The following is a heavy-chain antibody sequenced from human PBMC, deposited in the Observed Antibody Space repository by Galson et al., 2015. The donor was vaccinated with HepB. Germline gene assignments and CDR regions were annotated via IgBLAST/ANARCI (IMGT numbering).Heavy chain of an antibody. D-gene: IGHD2-15*01. Sequence: QSGAEVKRPGASVKVSCKASGYTFSSYSITWVRQAPGQGLEWMGWISPYSHYTNYAQKVQGRVTMTTDTSTSTAYMELRSLRSDDTAVYYCARGALIVVVDATPNNWFDPWGQGTLVTVSS. CDR1: GYTFSSYS. V-gene: IGHV1-18*01. J-gene: IGHJ5*02. CDR3: ARGALIVVVDATPNNWFDP. CDR2: ISPYSHYT.